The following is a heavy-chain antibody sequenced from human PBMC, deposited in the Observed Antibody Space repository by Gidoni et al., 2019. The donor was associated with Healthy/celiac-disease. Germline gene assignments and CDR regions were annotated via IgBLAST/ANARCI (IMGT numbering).Heavy chain of an antibody. D-gene: IGHD2-2*01. J-gene: IGHJ4*02. CDR1: GFTFSSYA. V-gene: IGHV3-23*01. Sequence: EVQLLESGGGLVQPGGSLRLSCAASGFTFSSYAMRWVRQAPGKGLEWVSAISGSGGSTYYADSVKGRFTISRDNSKNTLYLQMNSLRAEDTAVYYCAKGLVVVPAAGIDYWGQGTLVTVSS. CDR3: AKGLVVVPAAGIDY. CDR2: ISGSGGST.